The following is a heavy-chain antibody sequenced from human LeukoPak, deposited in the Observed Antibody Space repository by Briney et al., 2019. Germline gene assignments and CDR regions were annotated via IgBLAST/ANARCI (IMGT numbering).Heavy chain of an antibody. V-gene: IGHV4-59*11. D-gene: IGHD2-15*01. CDR1: GGSISSHY. Sequence: PSETLSLTCTVSGGSISSHYWTWIRQSPVKGLEWIGDISNSGSTSYNPSLKSRVTISIDTSKNQFSLKLSSVTAADTVVYYCGRDALVGYFSYYYMDVWGKRTTVTVSS. J-gene: IGHJ6*03. CDR2: ISNSGST. CDR3: GRDALVGYFSYYYMDV.